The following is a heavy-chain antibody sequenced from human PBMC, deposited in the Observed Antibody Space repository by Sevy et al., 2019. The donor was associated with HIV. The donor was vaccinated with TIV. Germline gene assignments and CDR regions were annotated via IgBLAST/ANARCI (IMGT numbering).Heavy chain of an antibody. Sequence: GGSLRLSCGGSGFTFSSYAMNWVRQAPGKGLEWVSAISGSGGSRYYPDSVKGRFTISRDNSKNTLYLQMNSLRAEDSALYYCAKDPTFDSTGPDYWGQGTLVTVSS. V-gene: IGHV3-23*01. J-gene: IGHJ4*02. CDR2: ISGSGGSR. D-gene: IGHD3-22*01. CDR1: GFTFSSYA. CDR3: AKDPTFDSTGPDY.